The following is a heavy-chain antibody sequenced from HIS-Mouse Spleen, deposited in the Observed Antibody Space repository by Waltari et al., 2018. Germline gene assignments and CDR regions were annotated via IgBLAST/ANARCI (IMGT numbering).Heavy chain of an antibody. CDR3: ARGGTGSSRLNPYFDY. J-gene: IGHJ4*02. D-gene: IGHD6-13*01. CDR1: GYTFTMYD. CDR2: MNPNSGNT. V-gene: IGHV1-8*01. Sequence: QVQLVQSGAEVKKPGASVTVSCKASGYTFTMYDINWGRQAPGQGLEWMGWMNPNSGNTGYAQKFQGRVTMTRNTSISTAYMELSSLRSEDTAVYYCARGGTGSSRLNPYFDYWGQGTLVTVSS.